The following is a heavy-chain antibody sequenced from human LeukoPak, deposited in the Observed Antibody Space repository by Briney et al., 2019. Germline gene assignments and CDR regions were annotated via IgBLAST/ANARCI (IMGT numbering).Heavy chain of an antibody. CDR1: GGSLSGYY. CDR2: INHSGSP. J-gene: IGHJ4*02. D-gene: IGHD5-24*01. Sequence: SETLSLTCAVYGGSLSGYYWTWIRQPPGKGLEWIGEINHSGSPNYNPSLKSRVTISVDTSKNQFSLKLSSVTAADTAAYYCASLKGRMTIFFDNWGQGILVTVSS. CDR3: ASLKGRMTIFFDN. V-gene: IGHV4-34*01.